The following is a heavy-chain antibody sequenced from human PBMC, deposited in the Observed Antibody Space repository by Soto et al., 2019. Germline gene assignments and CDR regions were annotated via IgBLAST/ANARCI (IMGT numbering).Heavy chain of an antibody. J-gene: IGHJ4*02. D-gene: IGHD4-17*01. CDR3: STELRWDHNVDY. CDR2: IKGKPDGGST. CDR1: GLTFTNAW. Sequence: EVQLVESGGGLVKPGGSLTLSCGVSGLTFTNAWMRWVRQAPGKGLEWVGRIKGKPDGGSTEYAAPVSGRFSISRDDSTNTLYPHMNRVRTEDTAVYYGSTELRWDHNVDYWGQGALVTVSS. V-gene: IGHV3-15*01.